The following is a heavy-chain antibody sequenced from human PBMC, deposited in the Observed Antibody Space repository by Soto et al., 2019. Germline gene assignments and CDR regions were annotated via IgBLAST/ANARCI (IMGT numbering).Heavy chain of an antibody. CDR3: ARQYWRYSYGPDFYFDY. V-gene: IGHV4-39*01. J-gene: IGHJ4*02. CDR1: GGSISSSSYY. Sequence: QLQLQESGPGLVKPSETLSLTCTVSGGSISSSSYYWGWIRQPPGKGLEWIGSIYYSGSTYYNPSLTSRVTISVDTSKNQFSLKLSSVTAADTAVYYWARQYWRYSYGPDFYFDYWGQGTLVTVSS. D-gene: IGHD5-18*01. CDR2: IYYSGST.